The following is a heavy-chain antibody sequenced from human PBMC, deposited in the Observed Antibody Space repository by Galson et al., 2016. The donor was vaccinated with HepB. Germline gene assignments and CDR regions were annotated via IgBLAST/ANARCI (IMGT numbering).Heavy chain of an antibody. CDR1: GYTYTDYY. CDR3: VRGDVVVVPAEYNWFDP. Sequence: SVKVSCKASGYTYTDYYVPWVRQAPGLGLEWMGRINSNSGEANYAQRFQGRFTMTRDTSISTTYMEMSRLRSDDTAIYYCVRGDVVVVPAEYNWFDPWGQGTLVTVSS. J-gene: IGHJ5*02. V-gene: IGHV1-2*06. CDR2: INSNSGEA. D-gene: IGHD2-2*01.